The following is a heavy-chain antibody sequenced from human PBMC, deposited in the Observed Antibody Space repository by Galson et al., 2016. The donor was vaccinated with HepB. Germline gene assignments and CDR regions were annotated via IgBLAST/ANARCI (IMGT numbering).Heavy chain of an antibody. D-gene: IGHD3-16*01. V-gene: IGHV4-31*03. Sequence: PLSLTCSVSGYSISSGGYYWSRIRQHPGKGLEWIGYIYYTGSTSYNPSLKSRVTISVDTSKNQFSLKLSSVTAADTAVYYCARDARGGAITSILDYWGQGTLVTVSS. CDR3: ARDARGGAITSILDY. J-gene: IGHJ4*02. CDR2: IYYTGST. CDR1: GYSISSGGYY.